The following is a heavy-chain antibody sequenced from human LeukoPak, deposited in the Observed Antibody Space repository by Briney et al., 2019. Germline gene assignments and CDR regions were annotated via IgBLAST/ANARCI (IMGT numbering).Heavy chain of an antibody. CDR2: ISAYSGNT. D-gene: IGHD3-16*01. V-gene: IGHV1-18*01. CDR1: GGTFSSYG. CDR3: ARGADTGSYGSLVYFDY. Sequence: ALVKVSCKASGGTFSSYGISWVRQAPGQGLEWMGLISAYSGNTNFAQKLQGRVTMTADTSTSTAYMELRSLRSDDTAVYFCARGADTGSYGSLVYFDYWGQGTLVTVSS. J-gene: IGHJ4*02.